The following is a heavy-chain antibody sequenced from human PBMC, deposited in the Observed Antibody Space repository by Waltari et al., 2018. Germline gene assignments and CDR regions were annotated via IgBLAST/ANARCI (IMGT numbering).Heavy chain of an antibody. CDR3: AREIDRGPGRWFDP. D-gene: IGHD1-26*01. CDR1: GGSISGYS. J-gene: IGHJ5*02. Sequence: QVQLQESGPGLVKPSETLSLPCTVPGGSISGYSWNWNRQPAGKGLEWIGRVYTSGSTNYNPSLKSRVTMSVDTSKNQFSLKLSSVTAADTAVYFCAREIDRGPGRWFDPWGQGTLVTVSS. CDR2: VYTSGST. V-gene: IGHV4-4*07.